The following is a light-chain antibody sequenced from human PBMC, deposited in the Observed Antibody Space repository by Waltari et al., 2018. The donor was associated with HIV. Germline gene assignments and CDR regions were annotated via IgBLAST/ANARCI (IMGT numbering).Light chain of an antibody. Sequence: QSALTQPASVSGSPGQSINISCTGPPSDIDPLNSVSWYQQPAGDAPKLIFFEVTYRPAGVSDRFSASKSGNTASLTISDLQAEDEADYFCSSYTTKNFLTFGGGTKVTVL. CDR3: SSYTTKNFLT. V-gene: IGLV2-14*01. CDR2: EVT. J-gene: IGLJ2*01. CDR1: PSDIDPLNS.